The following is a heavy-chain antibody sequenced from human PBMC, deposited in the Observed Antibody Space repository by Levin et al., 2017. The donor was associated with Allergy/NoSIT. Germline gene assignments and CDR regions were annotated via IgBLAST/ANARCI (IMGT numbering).Heavy chain of an antibody. V-gene: IGHV4-34*01. Sequence: SETLSLTCAVYGGSFSGYYWSWIRQPPGKGLEWIGEINHSGSTNYNPSLKSRVTISVDTSKNQFSLKLSSVTAADTAVYYCARGFAPAYWGQGTPVTVSS. CDR3: ARGFAPAY. CDR1: GGSFSGYY. J-gene: IGHJ4*02. CDR2: INHSGST.